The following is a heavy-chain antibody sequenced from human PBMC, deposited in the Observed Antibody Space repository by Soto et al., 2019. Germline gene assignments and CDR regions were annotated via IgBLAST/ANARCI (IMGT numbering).Heavy chain of an antibody. CDR2: IYHTGTT. D-gene: IGHD6-19*01. J-gene: IGHJ5*02. CDR1: GGSIGSIDYL. V-gene: IGHV4-30-4*02. Sequence: SDALSLTCSVSGGSIGSIDYLWSWSRQPPGKGLEWIGFIYHTGTTYYNPSLRSRVTISIDTSKSQFSMKLNSVTAADTAVYSCARVMAEMQNSLDTWGQGTLDTVAS. CDR3: ARVMAEMQNSLDT.